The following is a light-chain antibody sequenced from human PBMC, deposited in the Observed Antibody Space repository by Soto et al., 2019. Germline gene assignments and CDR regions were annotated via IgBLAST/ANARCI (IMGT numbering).Light chain of an antibody. CDR2: DGS. CDR3: QQRSYWPWT. CDR1: QSLTS. Sequence: ELVLTQSPSTLSLSPGERATLSCRASQSLTSLAWYQQKPGQAPRLLIYDGSIRATGIPARSSDSGSGTDFTLTISSLEPEDFAVYYCQQRSYWPWTFGQGTKVDIK. J-gene: IGKJ1*01. V-gene: IGKV3-11*01.